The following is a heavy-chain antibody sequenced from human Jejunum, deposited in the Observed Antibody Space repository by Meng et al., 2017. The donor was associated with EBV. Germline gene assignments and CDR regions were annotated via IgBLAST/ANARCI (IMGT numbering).Heavy chain of an antibody. V-gene: IGHV3-15*01. Sequence: EVQLVESGGGLGKPGGWLRLSCAASGFTFSNAWMSWVRQAPGKGLEWIARIKSKTEGGTTDYAAPVKGRFTISRDDSKNMVFLQMNSLKTEDTAVYYCVSSWSDPWGQGTLVTVSS. CDR3: VSSWSDP. CDR2: IKSKTEGGTT. CDR1: GFTFSNAW. J-gene: IGHJ5*02.